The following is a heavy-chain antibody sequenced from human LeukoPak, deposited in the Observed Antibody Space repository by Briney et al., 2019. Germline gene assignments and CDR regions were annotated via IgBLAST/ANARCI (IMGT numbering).Heavy chain of an antibody. CDR2: IIPILGIA. Sequence: ASVKVSCKASGGTFSSYAISWVRQAPGQGLEWMGRIIPILGIANYAQKLQGRVTMTTDTSTSTAYMELRSLRSDDTAVYYCARWPAGIRDLWGQGTLVTVSS. CDR1: GGTFSSYA. V-gene: IGHV1-69*04. D-gene: IGHD3-3*02. CDR3: ARWPAGIRDL. J-gene: IGHJ5*02.